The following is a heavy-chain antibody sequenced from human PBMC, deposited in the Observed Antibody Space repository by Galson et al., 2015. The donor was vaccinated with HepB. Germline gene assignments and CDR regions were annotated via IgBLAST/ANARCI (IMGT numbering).Heavy chain of an antibody. J-gene: IGHJ6*03. CDR1: GFTFSNYF. Sequence: SLRLSCAASGFTFSNYFIHWVRQAPGKGLEWVAGISHDGSTTYYADSEKGRFTISRDTSKNTLYLQMNSRRAEDTAVYYCARERAYYYSYMDGWGKGPTVTVSS. CDR2: ISHDGSTT. CDR3: ARERAYYYSYMDG. V-gene: IGHV3-30*14.